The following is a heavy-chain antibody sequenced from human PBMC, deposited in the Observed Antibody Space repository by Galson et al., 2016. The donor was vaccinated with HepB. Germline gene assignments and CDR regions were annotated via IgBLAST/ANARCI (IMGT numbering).Heavy chain of an antibody. CDR1: GYSFTSNW. CDR3: VRHGQNGPVSYPGSMDV. CDR2: IHPGDSQI. D-gene: IGHD5/OR15-5a*01. Sequence: QSGAEVTKPGESLKISCEGSGYSFTSNWVGWVRQMPGKGLEWMGIIHPGDSQIRYSPSFQGQVTMSADKSISTAYLQWSSLKASDTAIYYCVRHGQNGPVSYPGSMDVWGQGTTVTVSS. V-gene: IGHV5-51*01. J-gene: IGHJ6*02.